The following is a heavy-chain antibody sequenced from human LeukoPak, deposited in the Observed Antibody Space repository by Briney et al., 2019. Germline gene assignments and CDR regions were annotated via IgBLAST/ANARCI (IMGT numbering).Heavy chain of an antibody. V-gene: IGHV4-61*02. J-gene: IGHJ4*02. Sequence: SETLSLTCTVSGGSISSGSYYWGWIRQPAGKGLEWIGRIYTSGSTNYNPSLKSRFTISVETSKNEFSLKLSSVTAADTAVYYCARSNDHYYDSSGYYPHYFDYWGQGTLVTVSS. CDR2: IYTSGST. CDR3: ARSNDHYYDSSGYYPHYFDY. CDR1: GGSISSGSYY. D-gene: IGHD3-22*01.